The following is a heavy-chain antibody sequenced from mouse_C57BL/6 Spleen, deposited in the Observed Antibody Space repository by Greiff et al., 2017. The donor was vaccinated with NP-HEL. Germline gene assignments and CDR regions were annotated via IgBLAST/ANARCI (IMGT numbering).Heavy chain of an antibody. J-gene: IGHJ4*01. CDR1: GYSITSGYD. D-gene: IGHD2-5*01. V-gene: IGHV3-1*01. CDR2: ISYSGST. Sequence: EVKVVESGPGMVKPSQSLSLSCTVSGYSITSGYDWHWIRHFPGNKLEWMGYISYSGSTNYNPSLKSRISITHDTSKNHFFLKLNSVTTEDTATYYCARAFSNYYAMDYWGQGTSVTVSS. CDR3: ARAFSNYYAMDY.